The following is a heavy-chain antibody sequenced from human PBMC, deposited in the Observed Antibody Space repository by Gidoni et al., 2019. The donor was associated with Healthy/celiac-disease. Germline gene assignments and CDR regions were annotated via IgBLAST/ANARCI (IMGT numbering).Heavy chain of an antibody. Sequence: HWVRQAPGKGLEWVAVISYDGSNKYYADSVKGRFTISRDNSKNTLYLQMNSLRAEDTAVYYCAKVGSSGYPGSFWDDWWGQGTLVTVSS. D-gene: IGHD3-22*01. CDR2: ISYDGSNK. J-gene: IGHJ4*02. V-gene: IGHV3-30*18. CDR3: AKVGSSGYPGSFWDDW.